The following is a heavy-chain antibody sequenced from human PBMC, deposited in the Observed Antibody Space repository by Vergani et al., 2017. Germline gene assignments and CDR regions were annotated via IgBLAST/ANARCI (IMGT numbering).Heavy chain of an antibody. V-gene: IGHV3-30*18. J-gene: IGHJ4*02. CDR2: ISYDGSNK. CDR3: AKDLGLGFGESTTDY. CDR1: GFTFSSYG. D-gene: IGHD3-10*01. Sequence: QVQLVESGGGVVQPGRSLRLSCAASGFTFSSYGMHWVRQAPGQGLEWVAVISYDGSNKYYADSVKGRFTISRDNSKNTLYLQMNSLRAEDTAVYYCAKDLGLGFGESTTDYWGQGTLVTVSS.